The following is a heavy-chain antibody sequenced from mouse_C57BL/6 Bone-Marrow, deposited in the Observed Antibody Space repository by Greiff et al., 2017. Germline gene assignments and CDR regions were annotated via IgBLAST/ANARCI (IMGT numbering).Heavy chain of an antibody. CDR1: GFSFTSYG. CDR3: ARQLRLRYFDV. Sequence: VQRVESGPGLVQPSQSLSITCTVSGFSFTSYGVHWVRQSPGKGLEWLGVIWSGGSTDYNADFISRLSISNDNSKNHVSFKMNSLQAHTTAIYSCARQLRLRYFDVWGKGTTVTVSS. V-gene: IGHV2-2*01. CDR2: IWSGGST. J-gene: IGHJ1*03. D-gene: IGHD3-2*02.